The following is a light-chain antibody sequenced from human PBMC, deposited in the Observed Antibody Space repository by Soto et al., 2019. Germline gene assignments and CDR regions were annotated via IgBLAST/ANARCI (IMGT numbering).Light chain of an antibody. Sequence: IVMTQSPATLSVSPGERATLSCRASQSIDTKLAWYQQRPGQAPRLLIYGASTRATGIPARFSGSGAGTDFTLTISGLQSAVFGCFYCQPYHSLRTFGQGNTVEF. J-gene: IGKJ1*01. CDR2: GAS. V-gene: IGKV3-15*01. CDR3: QPYHSLRT. CDR1: QSIDTK.